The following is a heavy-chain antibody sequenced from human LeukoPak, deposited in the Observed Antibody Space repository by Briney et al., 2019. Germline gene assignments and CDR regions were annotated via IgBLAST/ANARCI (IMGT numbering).Heavy chain of an antibody. D-gene: IGHD1-26*01. CDR1: GFTVSSNY. CDR3: ARGARGSYLDYYYMDV. CDR2: IYSGGST. J-gene: IGHJ6*03. Sequence: GGSLRLSCAASGFTVSSNYMSWVRQAPGKGLEWVSVIYSGGSTYYADSVKGRFTISRDNSKNTLYLQMNSLRAEDTAVYYCARGARGSYLDYYYMDVWGKGTTVTVSS. V-gene: IGHV3-66*01.